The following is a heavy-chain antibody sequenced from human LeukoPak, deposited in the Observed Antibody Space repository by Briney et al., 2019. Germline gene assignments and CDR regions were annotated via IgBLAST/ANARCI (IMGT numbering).Heavy chain of an antibody. CDR1: GYSISSGYY. V-gene: IGHV4-38-2*02. CDR3: AREIDCSSTSCYRPSNWFDP. Sequence: SETLSLTCAVSGYSISSGYYWGWIRQPPGKGLEWIGSIYHSGSTYYNPSLKSRVTISVDTSKNQFSLKLSSVTAADTAVYYCAREIDCSSTSCYRPSNWFDPWGQGTLVTVSS. J-gene: IGHJ5*02. D-gene: IGHD2-2*01. CDR2: IYHSGST.